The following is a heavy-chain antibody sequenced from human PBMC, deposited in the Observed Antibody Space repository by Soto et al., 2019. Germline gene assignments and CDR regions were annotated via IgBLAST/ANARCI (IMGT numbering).Heavy chain of an antibody. D-gene: IGHD3-16*02. Sequence: SETLSLTCTVSGGSISSGGYYWSWIRQHAGQGLEWIGYIYYSGSTYYNPSLKSRVTISVDTSKNQFSLKLSSVTAADTAVYYCARGYDYIWGSYRPGGAFDIWGQGTMVTVSS. V-gene: IGHV4-31*03. J-gene: IGHJ3*02. CDR3: ARGYDYIWGSYRPGGAFDI. CDR2: IYYSGST. CDR1: GGSISSGGYY.